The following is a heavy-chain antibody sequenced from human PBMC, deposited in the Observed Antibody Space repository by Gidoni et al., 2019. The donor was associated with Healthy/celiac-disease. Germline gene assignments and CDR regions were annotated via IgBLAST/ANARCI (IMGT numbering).Heavy chain of an antibody. D-gene: IGHD6-13*01. CDR3: ARAGIYSSSWYATGHFDY. V-gene: IGHV4-59*01. J-gene: IGHJ4*02. Sequence: LKSRVTISVDTSKNQFSLKLSSVTAADTAVYYCARAGIYSSSWYATGHFDYWGQGTLVTVSS.